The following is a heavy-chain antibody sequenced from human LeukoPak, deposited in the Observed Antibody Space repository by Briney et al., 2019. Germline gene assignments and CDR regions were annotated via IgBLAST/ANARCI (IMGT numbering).Heavy chain of an antibody. D-gene: IGHD1-26*01. J-gene: IGHJ4*02. CDR3: ARDPVEWELLLDY. V-gene: IGHV3-7*01. CDR2: MNIDGSEK. Sequence: GGSLRLSCAASGFTFSSYWVGWVRQAPGKRLEWVANMNIDGSEKYYADSAKGRFTISRDNARNSVYLQMNSLRVEDTAVYYCARDPVEWELLLDYWGQGTLVTVSS. CDR1: GFTFSSYW.